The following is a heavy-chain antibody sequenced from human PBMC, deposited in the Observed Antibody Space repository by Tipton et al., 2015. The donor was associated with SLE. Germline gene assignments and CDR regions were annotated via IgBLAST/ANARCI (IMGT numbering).Heavy chain of an antibody. J-gene: IGHJ6*02. CDR1: GFTFRTYA. CDR3: AKSYDFWSGWGDYFYYNMDV. V-gene: IGHV3-23*01. Sequence: SLRLSCAASGFTFRTYAMAWVRQSLGKGLGWVSAISGSGVDPYYADSVKGRFTISRDNSKNTLSLQMNSLRPEDTAVYFCAKSYDFWSGWGDYFYYNMDVWAKGPRSPSP. D-gene: IGHD3-3*01. CDR2: ISGSGVDP.